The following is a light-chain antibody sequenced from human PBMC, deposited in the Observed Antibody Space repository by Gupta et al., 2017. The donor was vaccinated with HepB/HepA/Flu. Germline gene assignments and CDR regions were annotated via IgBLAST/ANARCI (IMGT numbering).Light chain of an antibody. CDR1: QSVSSNF. V-gene: IGKV3-20*01. J-gene: IGKJ1*01. CDR2: GAS. Sequence: IVLTQSPGTLSLSPGESATPSCRASQSVSSNFLAWYQQKPGQAPRLLIYGASSRATGIPDRFSGSGSETDFALTISRLEPEDFAVYYCQQYGSSPQTFGQGTKVEIE. CDR3: QQYGSSPQT.